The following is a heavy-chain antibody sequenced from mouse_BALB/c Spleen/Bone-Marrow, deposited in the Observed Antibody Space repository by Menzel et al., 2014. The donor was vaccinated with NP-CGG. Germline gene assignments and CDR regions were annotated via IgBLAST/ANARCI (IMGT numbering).Heavy chain of an antibody. CDR3: AKGVVRKNYYVMNY. D-gene: IGHD1-1*02. V-gene: IGHV1-14*01. CDR1: GYTFTSYV. J-gene: IGHJ4*01. Sequence: EVQLQQSGLELVKPGASEQMSCKASGYTFTSYVMHWVKQKPGQDPEWIGYINSYNDGNKYNEKFKGKATPTSDKSSRTAYMELSILTSEDSAVYCCAKGVVRKNYYVMNYWSHGTSVTVSS. CDR2: INSYNDGN.